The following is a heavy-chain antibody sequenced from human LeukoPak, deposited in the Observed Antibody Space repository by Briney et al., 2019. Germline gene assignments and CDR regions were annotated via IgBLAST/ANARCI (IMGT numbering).Heavy chain of an antibody. CDR1: GGSISSSSYY. D-gene: IGHD3-3*01. J-gene: IGHJ4*02. CDR3: ARLSDGFWSGYYDY. V-gene: IGHV4-39*01. CDR2: IYYSGST. Sequence: PSETLSLTCTVSGGSISSSSYYWGWIRQPPGKGLEWIGSIYYSGSTYYNPSLKSRVTISVDTSKNQFSLKLSSVTAADTAVYYCARLSDGFWSGYYDYWGQGTLVTVSS.